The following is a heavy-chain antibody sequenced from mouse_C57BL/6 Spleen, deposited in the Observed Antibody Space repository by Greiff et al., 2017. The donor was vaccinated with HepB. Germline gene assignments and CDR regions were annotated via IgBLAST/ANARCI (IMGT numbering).Heavy chain of an antibody. V-gene: IGHV5-16*01. CDR1: GFTFSDYY. J-gene: IGHJ4*01. CDR3: ARDDRRVSMDY. CDR2: INYDGSST. D-gene: IGHD3-3*01. Sequence: EVKLMESEGGLVQPGSSMKLSCTASGFTFSDYYMAWVRQVPEKGLEWVANINYDGSSTYYLDSLKSRFIIARDNAKNILYLQMSSLKSEDTAPYYCARDDRRVSMDYWGQGTSVTVSS.